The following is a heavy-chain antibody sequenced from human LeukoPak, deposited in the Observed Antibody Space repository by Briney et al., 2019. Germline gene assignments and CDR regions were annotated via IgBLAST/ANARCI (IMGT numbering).Heavy chain of an antibody. Sequence: GGSLRLSCAASGFTFSSYAMSWVRQAPGKGLEWVSAISGSGGSTYYADSVKGRFTISRDNSKNTLYLQMNSLRAEDTAVYYCAKDLPLYSSGFFGSDYWGQGTLVTVSS. V-gene: IGHV3-23*01. CDR2: ISGSGGST. D-gene: IGHD6-19*01. CDR3: AKDLPLYSSGFFGSDY. CDR1: GFTFSSYA. J-gene: IGHJ4*02.